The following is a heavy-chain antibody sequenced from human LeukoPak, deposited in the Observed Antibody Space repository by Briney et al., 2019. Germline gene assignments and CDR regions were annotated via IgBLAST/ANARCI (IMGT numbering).Heavy chain of an antibody. V-gene: IGHV1-3*01. CDR3: ARELNYYGSGSYYGEGAFDI. CDR1: GYTFTSYA. D-gene: IGHD3-10*01. Sequence: ASVKFSCKASGYTFTSYAMHWVRQAPGQRLEWMGWINAGNGNTKYSQKFQGRVTITRDTSASTAYMELSSLGSEDTAVYYCARELNYYGSGSYYGEGAFDIWGQGTMVTVSS. CDR2: INAGNGNT. J-gene: IGHJ3*02.